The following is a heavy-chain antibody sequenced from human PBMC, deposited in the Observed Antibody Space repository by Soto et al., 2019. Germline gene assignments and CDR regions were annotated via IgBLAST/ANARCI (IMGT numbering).Heavy chain of an antibody. Sequence: QVQLQESGPGLVKPSGTLSLTCAVSGGSINSSNWWSWVRQSPGKGLEWIGEIYHSGSTNYNPSLTSRVTISVDRSKNQFSRRLNSVTAADTAVYYCARQGWEVVRKYYYYYGMDVWGQGTTVTVSS. CDR2: IYHSGST. CDR1: GGSINSSNW. CDR3: ARQGWEVVRKYYYYYGMDV. J-gene: IGHJ6*02. V-gene: IGHV4-4*02. D-gene: IGHD1-26*01.